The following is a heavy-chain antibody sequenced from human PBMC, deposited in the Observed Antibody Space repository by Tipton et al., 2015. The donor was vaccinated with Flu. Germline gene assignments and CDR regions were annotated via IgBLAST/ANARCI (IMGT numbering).Heavy chain of an antibody. CDR3: ARHTGDSVRGVIDY. Sequence: TLSLTCSVPGYSIGSAYYWGWVRRPPGKGLEWIGTIYHSGTTYYNPSLKSRLTISVDTSKNQFSLRLSSVTAADTAVYYCARHTGDSVRGVIDYWGQGTLVTVSS. CDR2: IYHSGTT. V-gene: IGHV4-38-2*01. J-gene: IGHJ4*02. D-gene: IGHD3-10*02. CDR1: GYSIGSAYY.